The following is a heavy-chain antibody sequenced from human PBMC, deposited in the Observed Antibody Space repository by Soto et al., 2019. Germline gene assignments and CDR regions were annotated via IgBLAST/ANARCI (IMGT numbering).Heavy chain of an antibody. V-gene: IGHV4-4*02. CDR2: IHHSGST. CDR1: SGSISSSNW. D-gene: IGHD3-16*01. J-gene: IGHJ6*03. CDR3: ARRFGEYRPPYDYMDV. Sequence: QGQLQESGPGLVKPSATLSLTCAVSSGSISSSNWWSWVREPPGKVLEWIGEIHHSGSTNYNPSLKIRVTISVDKSKNQFSLKLSSVTAADTAVYYCARRFGEYRPPYDYMDVWGKGTTVTVSS.